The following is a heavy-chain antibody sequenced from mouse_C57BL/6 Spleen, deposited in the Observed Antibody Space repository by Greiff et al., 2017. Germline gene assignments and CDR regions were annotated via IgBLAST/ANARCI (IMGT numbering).Heavy chain of an antibody. CDR3: GREGGYGNNY. CDR1: GYTFTSYW. J-gene: IGHJ4*01. D-gene: IGHD1-1*01. CDR2: IDPSDSET. V-gene: IGHV1-52*01. Sequence: QVQLQQPGAELVRPGSSVKLSCKASGYTFTSYWMHWVKQRPIQGLEWIGNIDPSDSETHYNQKFKDKATLTVDKSSSTAYMQLSSLTSEDSAVYYCGREGGYGNNYWGQGTSVTVSS.